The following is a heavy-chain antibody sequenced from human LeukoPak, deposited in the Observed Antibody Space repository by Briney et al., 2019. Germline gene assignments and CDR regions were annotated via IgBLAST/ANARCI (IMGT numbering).Heavy chain of an antibody. V-gene: IGHV3-23*01. Sequence: GGSLRLSCAASGFTFSSYAMSWVRLAPGKRLEWVSSSGSGDSTYYTDSAKGRFTISRDISKNTLYLQMNSLRAEDTAVYYCAKVRRGSSVYDAFDIWGQGTMVTVSS. CDR1: GFTFSSYA. D-gene: IGHD1-26*01. J-gene: IGHJ3*02. CDR2: SGSGDST. CDR3: AKVRRGSSVYDAFDI.